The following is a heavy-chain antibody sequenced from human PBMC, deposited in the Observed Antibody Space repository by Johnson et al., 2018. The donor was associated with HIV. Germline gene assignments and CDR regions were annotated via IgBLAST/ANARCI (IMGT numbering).Heavy chain of an antibody. CDR2: INQDGTEK. D-gene: IGHD2-21*01. V-gene: IGHV3-7*01. Sequence: RLPCAGSEFTFTSYWMRWVRQAPGEGLEWVANINQDGTEKYYADSVKGRLTISRDNAKNSLHLQVNRLRGEDMTVYSIGLSFCGFWGQGTMVTVSS. J-gene: IGHJ3*01. CDR1: EFTFTSYW. CDR3: GLSFCGF.